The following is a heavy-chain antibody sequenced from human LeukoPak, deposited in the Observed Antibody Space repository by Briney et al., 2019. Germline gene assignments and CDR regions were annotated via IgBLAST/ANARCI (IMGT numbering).Heavy chain of an antibody. V-gene: IGHV1-69*04. CDR1: GGTFSSYA. CDR2: IIPILGIA. Sequence: GSSVKVSCKASGGTFSSYAISWVRQAPGQGLEWMGRIIPILGIANYAQKFQGRVTITADKSTSTAYMELSSLRSEDTAVYYCAVLAARLNYFDYWGQGTLVTVSS. J-gene: IGHJ4*02. CDR3: AVLAARLNYFDY. D-gene: IGHD6-6*01.